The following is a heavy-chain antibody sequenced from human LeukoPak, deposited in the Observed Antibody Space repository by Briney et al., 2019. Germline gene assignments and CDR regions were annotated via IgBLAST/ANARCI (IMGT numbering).Heavy chain of an antibody. V-gene: IGHV1-18*01. Sequence: ASVKVSCKASGYTFTSYGISWVRQAPGQGLEWMGWLSAYNGNTNYAQKLQGRVTMTTDTSTSTAYMELRSLRSDDTAVYYCARDEQLGLYYYGMDVWGQGTTVTVSS. CDR1: GYTFTSYG. CDR2: LSAYNGNT. D-gene: IGHD6-6*01. J-gene: IGHJ6*02. CDR3: ARDEQLGLYYYGMDV.